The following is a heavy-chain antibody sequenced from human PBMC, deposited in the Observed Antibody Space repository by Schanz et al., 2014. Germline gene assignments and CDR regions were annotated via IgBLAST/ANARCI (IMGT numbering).Heavy chain of an antibody. Sequence: QAQLVQSGAEVKKPGASVKVSCKASGYTFISYGIKWVRQAPGQGLEWMGIVNPSVRGTHFAREFQGRVTVTSDTSTSTVYMELSGLRSEDTAVYYCARDGVDAAAGGNYWGQGTLVNVSS. V-gene: IGHV1-46*01. CDR2: VNPSVRGT. CDR1: GYTFISYG. D-gene: IGHD6-13*01. CDR3: ARDGVDAAAGGNY. J-gene: IGHJ4*02.